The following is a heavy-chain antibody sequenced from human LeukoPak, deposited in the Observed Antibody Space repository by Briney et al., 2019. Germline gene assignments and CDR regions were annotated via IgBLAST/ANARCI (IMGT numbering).Heavy chain of an antibody. CDR2: INPNSGGT. CDR3: ARVTSHWSPYAFDI. V-gene: IGHV1-2*02. Sequence: GASVKVSCKASGYTFTGYYMHWVRQAPGQGLEWMGWINPNSGGTNYAQKFQGRVTMTRDTSISTAYMELSRLRSDDTAVYYCARVTSHWSPYAFDIWGQGTMVTVSS. J-gene: IGHJ3*02. D-gene: IGHD2-2*01. CDR1: GYTFTGYY.